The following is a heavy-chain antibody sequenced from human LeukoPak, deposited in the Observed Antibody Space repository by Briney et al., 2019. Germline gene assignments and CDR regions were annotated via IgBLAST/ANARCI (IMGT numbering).Heavy chain of an antibody. CDR2: IYYSVNT. CDR3: AREPAGTYYDSSGHPVYWFFDL. Sequence: PSETLSLTCTVCGGSISSYYWSWIRQPPGKGLEWIGYIYYSVNTNHNPSLKSRATISVDTSKNQFSLKLSSVTAADTAVYYCAREPAGTYYDSSGHPVYWFFDLWGRGTLATVSS. J-gene: IGHJ2*01. CDR1: GGSISSYY. D-gene: IGHD3-22*01. V-gene: IGHV4-59*01.